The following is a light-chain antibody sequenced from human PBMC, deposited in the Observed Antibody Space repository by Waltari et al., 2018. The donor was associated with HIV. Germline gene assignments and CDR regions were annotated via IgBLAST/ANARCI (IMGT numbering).Light chain of an antibody. CDR1: SSNIGAGYD. CDR2: GNC. Sequence: QSVLTQPPSVSGAPGQRVTISCTGSSSNIGAGYDVHWYRQLPGTAPKLLIYGNCNRPSGVPDRFSGSKSGTSASLAIAGLQAEDEADYYCQSYDSSLSGWVFGGGTKLTVL. V-gene: IGLV1-40*01. J-gene: IGLJ3*02. CDR3: QSYDSSLSGWV.